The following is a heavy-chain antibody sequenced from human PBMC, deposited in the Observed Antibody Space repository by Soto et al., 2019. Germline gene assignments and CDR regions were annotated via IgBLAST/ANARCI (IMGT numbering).Heavy chain of an antibody. CDR3: ARGPLGGSGSYTDKRDYYYYYMDV. CDR2: INPSGGST. Sequence: ASVKVSCKASGYTFTSYYMHWVRQAPGQGLEWMGIINPSGGSTSYAQKFQGRVTMTRDTSTSTVYMELSSLRSEDTAVYYCARGPLGGSGSYTDKRDYYYYYMDVWGKGTTVTVSS. D-gene: IGHD3-10*01. J-gene: IGHJ6*03. CDR1: GYTFTSYY. V-gene: IGHV1-46*03.